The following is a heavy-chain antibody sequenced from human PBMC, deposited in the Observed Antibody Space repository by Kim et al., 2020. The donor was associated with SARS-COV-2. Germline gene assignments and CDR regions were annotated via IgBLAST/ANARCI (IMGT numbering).Heavy chain of an antibody. V-gene: IGHV7-4-1*02. CDR2: INTNTGNP. D-gene: IGHD3-9*01. CDR1: GYTFTSYA. Sequence: ASVKVSCKASGYTFTSYAMNWVRQAPGQGLQWMGWINTNTGNPTYAQGFTGRFVFSLDTSVSTAYLQISSLKAEDTAVYYCARDDDILTGYYTHNWFDPWGQGTLVTVSS. J-gene: IGHJ5*02. CDR3: ARDDDILTGYYTHNWFDP.